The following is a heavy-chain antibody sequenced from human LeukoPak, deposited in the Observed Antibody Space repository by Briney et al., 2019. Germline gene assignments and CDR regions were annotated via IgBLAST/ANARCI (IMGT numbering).Heavy chain of an antibody. D-gene: IGHD1-26*01. CDR1: GYTFTGYY. V-gene: IGHV1-2*02. J-gene: IGHJ5*02. Sequence: ASVKVSCKASGYTFTGYYMHWVRQAPGQGLEWMGWINPNSGGTNYAQKFQGRVTMTRDTSISTAYMELSRLRSDDTAVYYRARDGGSYRWFDPWGQGTLVTVSS. CDR3: ARDGGSYRWFDP. CDR2: INPNSGGT.